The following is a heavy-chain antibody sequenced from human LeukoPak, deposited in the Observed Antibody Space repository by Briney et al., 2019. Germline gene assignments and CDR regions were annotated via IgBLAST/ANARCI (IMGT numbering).Heavy chain of an antibody. J-gene: IGHJ4*02. V-gene: IGHV3-23*01. CDR1: GFTFSSYA. Sequence: GGSLRLSCAASGFTFSSYAMSWVRQAPGKGLEWVSAISGSGGSTCYADSVKGRFTISRDNAKNSLYLQMNSLRAEDTAVYYCARDRDSGSYRGAFDYWGQGTLVTVSS. D-gene: IGHD1-26*01. CDR3: ARDRDSGSYRGAFDY. CDR2: ISGSGGST.